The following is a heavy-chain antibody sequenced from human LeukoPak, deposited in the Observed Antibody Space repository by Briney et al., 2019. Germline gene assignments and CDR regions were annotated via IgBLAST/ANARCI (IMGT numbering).Heavy chain of an antibody. Sequence: PGGSLRLSCAASGFIFGSYVMTWVRQAPGTGLEWVSSISGSGTNIYYADSVKGRFTISRDNSKNTLYLQMNSLRVDDTAKYYCAKGDSSGWFAFDYWGQGALVTVSS. J-gene: IGHJ4*02. CDR2: ISGSGTNI. D-gene: IGHD6-19*01. V-gene: IGHV3-23*01. CDR3: AKGDSSGWFAFDY. CDR1: GFIFGSYV.